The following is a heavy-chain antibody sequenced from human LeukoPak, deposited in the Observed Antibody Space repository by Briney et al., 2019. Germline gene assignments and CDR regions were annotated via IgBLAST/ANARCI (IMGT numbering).Heavy chain of an antibody. J-gene: IGHJ4*02. CDR1: EFSVGSNY. CDR3: AKDTLADDFLIGYGFDY. D-gene: IGHD3-3*01. Sequence: GGSLRLSCAASEFSVGSNYMTWVRQAPGKGLEWVSVISGSGGTTYYADSVKGRFSISRDNSNNTLYLQMNSLRAEDTAVYYCAKDTLADDFLIGYGFDYWGQGTLVTVSS. CDR2: ISGSGGTT. V-gene: IGHV3-23*01.